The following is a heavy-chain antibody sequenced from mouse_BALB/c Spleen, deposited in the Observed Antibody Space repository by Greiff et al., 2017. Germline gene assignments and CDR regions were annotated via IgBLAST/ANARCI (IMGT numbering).Heavy chain of an antibody. V-gene: IGHV1-7*01. CDR1: GYTFTSYW. CDR2: INPSTGYT. J-gene: IGHJ2*01. Sequence: QVQLQQSGAELAKPGASVKMSCKASGYTFTSYWMHWVKQRPGQGLEWIGYINPSTGYTEYNQKFKDKATLTADKSSSTAYMQLSSLTSEDSAVYYCARSGTYYYGSSKDFDYWGQGTTLTVSS. CDR3: ARSGTYYYGSSKDFDY. D-gene: IGHD1-1*01.